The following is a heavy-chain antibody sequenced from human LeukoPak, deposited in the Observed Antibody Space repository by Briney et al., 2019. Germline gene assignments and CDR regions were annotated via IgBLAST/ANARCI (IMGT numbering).Heavy chain of an antibody. D-gene: IGHD5-12*01. CDR2: ISSNGGST. J-gene: IGHJ4*02. Sequence: PGGSLRLSCSASGFTLRSYAMHWVRQAPGKGLKYVSAISSNGGSTFYADSVRGRFPISRDNSKNTLYLQMSSLRPEDTAVYYCVMAISGYDPQRFDYWGKGTLVSVSS. CDR1: GFTLRSYA. V-gene: IGHV3-64D*09. CDR3: VMAISGYDPQRFDY.